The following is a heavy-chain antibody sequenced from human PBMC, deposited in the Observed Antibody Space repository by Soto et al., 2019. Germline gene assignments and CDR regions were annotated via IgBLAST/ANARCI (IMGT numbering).Heavy chain of an antibody. CDR3: AREWCGGDCYSYYYGMDV. CDR1: GGTFSSYA. J-gene: IGHJ6*02. Sequence: SVKVSCKASGGTFSSYAISWVRQAPGQGLEWMGGIIPIFGTANYAQKFQGRVTITADESTSTAYMELSSLRSEDTAVYYCAREWCGGDCYSYYYGMDVWGQGTTVTVSS. D-gene: IGHD2-21*02. V-gene: IGHV1-69*13. CDR2: IIPIFGTA.